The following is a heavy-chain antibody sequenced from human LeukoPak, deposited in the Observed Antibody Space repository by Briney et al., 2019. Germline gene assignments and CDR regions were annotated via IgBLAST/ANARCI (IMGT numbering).Heavy chain of an antibody. V-gene: IGHV1-46*01. Sequence: GASVKVSCKASGYTFTSYYMHWVRQAPGQGLEWMGIINPSGGSTSYAQKFQGRVTMTRDTSTSTVYMELSSLRSEDTAVYYCARDSDGDYEGVKNGLWFDPWGQGTLVTVSS. D-gene: IGHD4-17*01. J-gene: IGHJ5*02. CDR1: GYTFTSYY. CDR2: INPSGGST. CDR3: ARDSDGDYEGVKNGLWFDP.